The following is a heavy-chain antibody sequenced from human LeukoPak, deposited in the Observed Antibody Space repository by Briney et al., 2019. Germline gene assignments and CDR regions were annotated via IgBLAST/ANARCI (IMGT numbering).Heavy chain of an antibody. J-gene: IGHJ4*02. CDR3: ARVYGIVATFVIDY. Sequence: SETLSLTCTVSGGSISSYYWSWIRQPPGKGLEWIGYIYYSGSTNYNPSLKSRVTISVDTSKNQFSLKLSSVTAADTAVYYCARVYGIVATFVIDYWGQGTLVTVSS. CDR2: IYYSGST. V-gene: IGHV4-59*01. D-gene: IGHD5-12*01. CDR1: GGSISSYY.